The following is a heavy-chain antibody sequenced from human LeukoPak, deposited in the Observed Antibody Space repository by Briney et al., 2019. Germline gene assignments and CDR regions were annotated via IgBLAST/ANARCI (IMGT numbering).Heavy chain of an antibody. V-gene: IGHV3-30*02. CDR2: IRYDGSNK. CDR1: GFTFSSYG. D-gene: IGHD3-9*01. CDR3: VRDYENLTGSKTRFHY. Sequence: PGGSLRLSCAASGFTFSSYGMHWVRQAPGKGLEWVAFIRYDGSNKYYADSVKGRFTISRDNAKSSLYLQMNSLRAEDTAVYYCVRDYENLTGSKTRFHYWGRGTLVTVSS. J-gene: IGHJ4*02.